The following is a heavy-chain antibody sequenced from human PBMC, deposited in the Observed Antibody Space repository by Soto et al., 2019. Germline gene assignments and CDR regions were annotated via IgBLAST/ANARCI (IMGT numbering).Heavy chain of an antibody. D-gene: IGHD3-22*01. V-gene: IGHV4-30-4*01. Sequence: QVQLQESGPGLVKPSQTLSLTCTVSGDSISDVDYYWSWVRQTPREGLEWIGAFYDSGTSYYSPSLKSRMTISVDASKNPFSLTLTSVTAADTAVYYCARGPRDYFDTTGPGYGMDVWGQGTTVTVSS. CDR1: GDSISDVDYY. J-gene: IGHJ6*02. CDR2: FYDSGTS. CDR3: ARGPRDYFDTTGPGYGMDV.